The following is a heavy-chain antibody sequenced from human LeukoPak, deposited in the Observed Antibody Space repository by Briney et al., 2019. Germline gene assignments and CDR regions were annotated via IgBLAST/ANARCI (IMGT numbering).Heavy chain of an antibody. CDR2: ISYDGSNK. CDR3: AGGPHWNDPPGDY. J-gene: IGHJ4*02. CDR1: GFTFSSYA. V-gene: IGHV3-30*01. Sequence: PGGSLRLSCAASGFTFSSYAMHWVRQAPGKGLEWVAVISYDGSNKYYADSVKGRFTISRDNSKNTLYLQMNSLRAEDTAVYYCAGGPHWNDPPGDYWGQGTLVTVSS. D-gene: IGHD1-1*01.